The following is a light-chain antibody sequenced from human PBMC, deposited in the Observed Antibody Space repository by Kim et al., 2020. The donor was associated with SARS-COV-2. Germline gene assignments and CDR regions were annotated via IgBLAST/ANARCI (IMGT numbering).Light chain of an antibody. CDR3: QVWDSSSDHVV. J-gene: IGLJ2*01. V-gene: IGLV3-21*04. Sequence: APGKTARITVGGNNIGSKSVHWYQQKPGQAPVLVIYYDSDRPSGIPERFSGSNSGNTATLTISRVEAGDEADYYCQVWDSSSDHVVFGGGTKLTVL. CDR1: NIGSKS. CDR2: YDS.